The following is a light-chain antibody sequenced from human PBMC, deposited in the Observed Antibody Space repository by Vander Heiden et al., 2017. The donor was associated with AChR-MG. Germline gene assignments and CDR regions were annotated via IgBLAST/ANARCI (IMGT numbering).Light chain of an antibody. CDR2: GAS. CDR1: QSVTNN. J-gene: IGKJ3*01. V-gene: IGKV3D-15*01. CDR3: QQYKNWPLFT. Sequence: EIVMTQSPATLSVSPGERATLSCRASQSVTNNLAWYKQKPGQAPRLLIYGASTRATGIPARFSGSGYGTEFTLTISSRQSEDFALYYCQQYKNWPLFTFGHGTKVDIK.